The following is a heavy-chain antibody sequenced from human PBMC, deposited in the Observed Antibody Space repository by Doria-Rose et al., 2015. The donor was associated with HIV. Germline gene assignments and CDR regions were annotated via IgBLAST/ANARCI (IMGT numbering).Heavy chain of an antibody. CDR3: ARIKSSRWYHKYYFDF. CDR2: ICTDDER. J-gene: IGHJ4*02. Sequence: QVTLKESGPVLVKPTETLTLTCTVSGVSLSSPGMGVSWIRQPPGKALEWLANICTDDERYYNTALKSRLIIPRGPSKSHAVLTMTDMDPVDTATYYCARIKSSRWYHKYYFDFWGQGTLVFVSA. CDR1: GVSLSSPGMG. D-gene: IGHD6-13*01. V-gene: IGHV2-26*01.